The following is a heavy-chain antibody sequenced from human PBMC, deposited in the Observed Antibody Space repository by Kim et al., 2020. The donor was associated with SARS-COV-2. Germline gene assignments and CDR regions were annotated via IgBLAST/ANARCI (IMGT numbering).Heavy chain of an antibody. CDR1: GAYITRSTYY. CDR2: IYYNGET. D-gene: IGHD2-15*01. J-gene: IGHJ4*02. Sequence: SETLSLTCTVSGAYITRSTYYWAWIRQIPGKGREWIGSIYYNGETYHSPSLKSRVTIFLDTSKNQFSLKMSAVTAADTSIYYGANAAGGYYSVGFDYWVQGIRVPVSS. CDR3: ANAAGGYYSVGFDY. V-gene: IGHV4-39*01.